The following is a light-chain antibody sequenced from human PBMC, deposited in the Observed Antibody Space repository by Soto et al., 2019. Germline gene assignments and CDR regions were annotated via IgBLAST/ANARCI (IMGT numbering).Light chain of an antibody. CDR1: SSDVGGYNY. V-gene: IGLV2-14*01. CDR3: SSYTSSSTLEAWV. Sequence: QSALTQPASVSGSPGQSITISCTGTSSDVGGYNYVSWYQQHPGKAPKLMIYDVSNRPSGVSNRFSGSKSGNTASLTISGLQAEDEDDYYCSSYTSSSTLEAWVFGGGTTLTVL. CDR2: DVS. J-gene: IGLJ3*02.